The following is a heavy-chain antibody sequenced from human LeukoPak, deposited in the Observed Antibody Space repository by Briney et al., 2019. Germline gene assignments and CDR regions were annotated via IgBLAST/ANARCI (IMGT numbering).Heavy chain of an antibody. CDR3: AKIPLYYDFWSGYYPGEDY. CDR2: ISTSSNYI. D-gene: IGHD3-3*01. V-gene: IGHV3-21*04. Sequence: GGSLRLSCTASGFTFSTYNMNWVRQAPGKGLEWVSSISTSSNYIYYADSVKGRFTISRDNAKNSLYLQMNSLRAEDTAVYYCAKIPLYYDFWSGYYPGEDYWGQGTLVTVSS. CDR1: GFTFSTYN. J-gene: IGHJ4*02.